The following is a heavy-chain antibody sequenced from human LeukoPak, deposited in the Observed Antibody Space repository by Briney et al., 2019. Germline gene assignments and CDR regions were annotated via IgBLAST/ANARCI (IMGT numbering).Heavy chain of an antibody. J-gene: IGHJ4*02. D-gene: IGHD3-9*01. V-gene: IGHV1-2*02. CDR2: IDPNSGVT. CDR1: GYTFTGYY. CDR3: ARGGYDILTGSYRVRYYFDY. Sequence: ASVKVSCKASGYTFTGYYIHWVRQAPGQGLEWMVWIDPNSGVTHYAQKFQGRVTMTRDTFISAAYMELSRLRSDDTAVYYCARGGYDILTGSYRVRYYFDYWGQGTLVTVSS.